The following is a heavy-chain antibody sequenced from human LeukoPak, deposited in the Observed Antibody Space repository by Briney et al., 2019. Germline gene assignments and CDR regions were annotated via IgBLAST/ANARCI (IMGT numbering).Heavy chain of an antibody. CDR3: ARDKGYGSGDY. Sequence: ASETLSLTCTVSGGSISSYYWSWIRQPPGKGLEWIGYIHYSGSTNYNPSLKSRVTISGDTSKNQFSLKLSSVTAADTAVYYCARDKGYGSGDYWGQGTLVTVSS. J-gene: IGHJ4*02. D-gene: IGHD3-10*01. CDR2: IHYSGST. V-gene: IGHV4-59*12. CDR1: GGSISSYY.